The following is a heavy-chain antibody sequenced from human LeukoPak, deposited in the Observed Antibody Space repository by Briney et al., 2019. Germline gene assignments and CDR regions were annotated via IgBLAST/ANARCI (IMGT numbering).Heavy chain of an antibody. D-gene: IGHD3-22*01. Sequence: NSSETLSLTCTVSGGSISSGSYFWSWIRQPAGKGLERIGRIYTSGSTNYSPSLKSRVTISVDTSRNQFSLNLTSVTAADTAMYYCAREQWAYRSYYASSGYHDYWGQGTLVTVSS. CDR1: GGSISSGSYF. CDR2: IYTSGST. J-gene: IGHJ4*02. V-gene: IGHV4-61*02. CDR3: AREQWAYRSYYASSGYHDY.